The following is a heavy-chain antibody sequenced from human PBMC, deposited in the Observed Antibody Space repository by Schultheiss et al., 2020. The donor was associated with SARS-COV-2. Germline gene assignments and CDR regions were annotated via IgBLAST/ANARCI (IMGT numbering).Heavy chain of an antibody. CDR1: GFTFSSYG. D-gene: IGHD3-3*01. CDR2: IRYDGSNK. J-gene: IGHJ6*03. CDR3: AKGGQRITIFGVATPRDYMDV. V-gene: IGHV3-30*02. Sequence: GVSLRLSCAASGFTFSSYGMHWVRQAPGKGLEWVAFIRYDGSNKYYADSVKGRFTISRDNSKNTLYLQMNSLRAEDTAVYYCAKGGQRITIFGVATPRDYMDVWGKGTTVTVSS.